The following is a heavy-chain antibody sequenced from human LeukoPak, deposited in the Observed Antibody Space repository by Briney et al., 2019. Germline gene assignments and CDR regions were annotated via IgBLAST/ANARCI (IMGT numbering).Heavy chain of an antibody. CDR1: GYTFTTYY. D-gene: IGHD6-19*01. J-gene: IGHJ4*02. Sequence: ASVKVSCMASGYTFTTYYMHWVRQAPGQGLEWMGVINPTGGSTGYAQNFQGRVTMTRDTSTSTVYMDLSSLRSEDTAVYYCARQYSSGWSYDYWGQGTLVTVSS. V-gene: IGHV1-46*01. CDR3: ARQYSSGWSYDY. CDR2: INPTGGST.